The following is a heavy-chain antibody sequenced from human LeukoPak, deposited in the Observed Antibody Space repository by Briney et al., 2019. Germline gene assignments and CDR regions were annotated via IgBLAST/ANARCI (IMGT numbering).Heavy chain of an antibody. Sequence: GASVKVSCKASGYTFTTYSIQWVRQAPGQRLEWMGWINADSGNTKYSQKFQGRVTITRDTVASTAYMELSSLKSEDTAVYYCARQHDLWKNYCFGYWGQGTQVTVSS. V-gene: IGHV1-3*01. CDR1: GYTFTTYS. J-gene: IGHJ4*02. CDR3: ARQHDLWKNYCFGY. D-gene: IGHD3-3*01. CDR2: INADSGNT.